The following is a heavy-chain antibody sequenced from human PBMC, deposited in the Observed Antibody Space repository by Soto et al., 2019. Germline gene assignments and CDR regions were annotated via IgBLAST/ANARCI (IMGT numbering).Heavy chain of an antibody. D-gene: IGHD6-13*01. CDR1: GYSFSSYW. J-gene: IGHJ6*02. Sequence: GESLKISCKGSGYSFSSYWVGWGRQMPGKGLEWMGIIYPGDSDTRYSPSFQGQVTISADKSISTAYLQWSSLKASDTAMYYCARTSAAGKYYYGMDAWGQGTTVTVSS. CDR2: IYPGDSDT. V-gene: IGHV5-51*01. CDR3: ARTSAAGKYYYGMDA.